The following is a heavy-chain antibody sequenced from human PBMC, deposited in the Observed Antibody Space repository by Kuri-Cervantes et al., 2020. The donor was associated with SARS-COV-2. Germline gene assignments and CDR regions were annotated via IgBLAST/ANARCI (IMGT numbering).Heavy chain of an antibody. CDR2: IYYSGST. CDR3: ARHVGCSSTSCDGYNWFDP. D-gene: IGHD2-2*01. J-gene: IGHJ5*02. V-gene: IGHV4-39*01. Sequence: ESLKISCTASGGSISSSSYYWGWTRQPPGKGLEWIGSIYYSGSTYYNPSLKSRVTISVDTSKNQFSLKLSSVTAADTAVYYCARHVGCSSTSCDGYNWFDPWGQGTLVTVSS. CDR1: GGSISSSSYY.